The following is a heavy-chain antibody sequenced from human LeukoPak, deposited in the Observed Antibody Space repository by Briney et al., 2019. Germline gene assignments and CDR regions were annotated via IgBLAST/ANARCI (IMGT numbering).Heavy chain of an antibody. CDR1: GFTFSSYW. V-gene: IGHV3-30*02. Sequence: GGSLRLSCAASGFTFSSYWMSWVRQAPGKGLEWVAFIRYDGSNKYYADSVKGRFTISRDNSKNTLYLQMNSLRAEDTAVYYCAKDLNWGGRWGQGTLVTVSS. CDR2: IRYDGSNK. D-gene: IGHD7-27*01. CDR3: AKDLNWGGR. J-gene: IGHJ4*02.